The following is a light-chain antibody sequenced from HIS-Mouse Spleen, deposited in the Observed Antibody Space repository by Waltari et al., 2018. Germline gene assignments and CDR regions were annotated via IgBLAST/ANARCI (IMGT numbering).Light chain of an antibody. CDR2: VDS. CDR3: YSTDSSGNHRV. Sequence: SYELTQPPSVSVSPGQTARITCAGDALPKKYAYWYQQKSSHAPVLVIYVDSKRPTGISGRFSGSSSGTMATLTISGAQVEDEADYYCYSTDSSGNHRVFGGGTKLTVL. J-gene: IGLJ2*01. CDR1: ALPKKY. V-gene: IGLV3-10*01.